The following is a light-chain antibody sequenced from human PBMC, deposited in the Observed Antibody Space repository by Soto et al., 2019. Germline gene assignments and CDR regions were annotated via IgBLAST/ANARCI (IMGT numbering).Light chain of an antibody. Sequence: QSALTQPASLSGSPGQSITISCTGTSSDIGAYDYVSWFQQHPGKAPKLMISEVNNRPSGVSNRFSGSKSGNTAYLTISGLQVEDEAEYYCAAWDDSLNGHVFGGGTKLTVL. CDR2: EVN. J-gene: IGLJ2*01. V-gene: IGLV2-14*01. CDR1: SSDIGAYDY. CDR3: AAWDDSLNGHV.